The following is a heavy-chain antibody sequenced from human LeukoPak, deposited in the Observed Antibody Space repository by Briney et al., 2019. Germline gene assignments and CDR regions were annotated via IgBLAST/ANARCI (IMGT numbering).Heavy chain of an antibody. CDR2: IRSKANSYAT. Sequence: PGGSLRLSCAASGFTFSGSAMHWVRQASGKGLECVGRIRSKANSYATAYAASVKGRFTISRDDSKNTAYLQMNSLKTEDTAVYYCTRLAERTLHCSGGSCYSGYWGQGTLVTVSS. J-gene: IGHJ4*02. V-gene: IGHV3-73*01. D-gene: IGHD2-15*01. CDR3: TRLAERTLHCSGGSCYSGY. CDR1: GFTFSGSA.